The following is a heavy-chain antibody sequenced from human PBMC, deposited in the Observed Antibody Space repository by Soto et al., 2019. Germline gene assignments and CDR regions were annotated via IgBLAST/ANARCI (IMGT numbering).Heavy chain of an antibody. CDR1: VFTFSSYA. V-gene: IGHV3-23*01. CDR3: AKDVGASLPYYFDY. J-gene: IGHJ4*02. Sequence: PGGSLRLSCAASVFTFSSYAMSWVRQAPGKGLEWVSAITGGGVRTYYADSVKGRFTISRDNSKNTLCLQVNSLRAEDTAVYYCAKDVGASLPYYFDYWGQGTLVTVSS. CDR2: ITGGGVRT. D-gene: IGHD1-26*01.